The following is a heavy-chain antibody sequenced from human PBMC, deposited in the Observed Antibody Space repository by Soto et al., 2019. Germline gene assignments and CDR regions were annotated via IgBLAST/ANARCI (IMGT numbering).Heavy chain of an antibody. V-gene: IGHV4-59*12. CDR3: ARVPDY. CDR2: IYYIART. J-gene: IGHJ4*02. Sequence: SETLSLTCTVGSISTYYWNWIRQPPGKGLEWIGYIYYIARTNYNSSLKSRVTMSIDTSKNQFSLKLSSVTAADTAVYYCARVPDYWGQGTLVTVSS. CDR1: GSISTYY.